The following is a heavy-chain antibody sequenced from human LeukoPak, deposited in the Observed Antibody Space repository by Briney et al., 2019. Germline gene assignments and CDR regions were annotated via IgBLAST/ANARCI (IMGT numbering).Heavy chain of an antibody. CDR1: GASVTGYY. D-gene: IGHD4-17*01. V-gene: IGHV4-59*02. CDR2: IYYSART. Sequence: PSETLSLTYTVSGASVTGYYWSWVRQAPGKGLEYIGYIYYSARTDYNPSLKSRATISLDTSKNQFSLSLTSVTAADTAVYFCARIDDYGDSGYFDFWGQGTLVTVSS. CDR3: ARIDDYGDSGYFDF. J-gene: IGHJ4*02.